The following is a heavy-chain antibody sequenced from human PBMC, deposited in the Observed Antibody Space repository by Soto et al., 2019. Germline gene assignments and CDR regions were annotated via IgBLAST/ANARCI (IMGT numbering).Heavy chain of an antibody. CDR3: ARGGDTMVRAVIIYYFYGMDV. CDR2: IHHSGST. J-gene: IGHJ6*02. D-gene: IGHD3-10*01. V-gene: IGHV4-38-2*01. CDR1: GYSISSGYY. Sequence: SETLSLTCAVSGYSISSGYYWGWIRQPPGKGLEWIGSIHHSGSTYYNPSLKSRVTIALDTSRNQFSLRLSSVTAADTAVYFCARGGDTMVRAVIIYYFYGMDVWGQGTTVTVSS.